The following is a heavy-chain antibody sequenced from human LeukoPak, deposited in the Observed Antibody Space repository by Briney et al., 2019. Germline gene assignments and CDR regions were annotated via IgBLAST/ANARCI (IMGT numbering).Heavy chain of an antibody. V-gene: IGHV4-34*01. D-gene: IGHD3-10*01. Sequence: SETLSLTCAVYGGSFSGYYWSWIRQPPGKGLEWIGEINHSGSTNYNPSLKGRVTISVDTSKNQFSLKLSSVTAADTAVYYCARARGSGYYGSGSYYNLKYYFDYWGQGTLVTVSS. CDR3: ARARGSGYYGSGSYYNLKYYFDY. J-gene: IGHJ4*02. CDR2: INHSGST. CDR1: GGSFSGYY.